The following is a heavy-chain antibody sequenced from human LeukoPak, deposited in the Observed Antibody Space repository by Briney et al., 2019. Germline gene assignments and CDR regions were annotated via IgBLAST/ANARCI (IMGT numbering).Heavy chain of an antibody. J-gene: IGHJ6*03. Sequence: GESLKISCKGSGYSFTSYWIGWVRQATGQGLEWMGWMNPNSGNTGYAQKFQGRVTITRNTSISTAYMELSSLRSEDTAVYYCARGGGYYYYYMDVWGKGTTVTVSS. CDR3: ARGGGYYYYYMDV. V-gene: IGHV1-8*03. CDR2: MNPNSGNT. CDR1: GYSFTSYW. D-gene: IGHD4-23*01.